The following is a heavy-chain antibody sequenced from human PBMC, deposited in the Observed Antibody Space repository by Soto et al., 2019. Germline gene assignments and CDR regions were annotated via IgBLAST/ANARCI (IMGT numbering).Heavy chain of an antibody. D-gene: IGHD3-10*01. CDR3: SHTGPGILDDY. CDR2: IYWDDDK. Sequence: QITLKESGPTLVKPTQTLTLTCTFSGFLLTTSGVGVGWIRQPPGKALEWLALIYWDDDKRYNPSLRSRLTITKDTSKNQVVLTMTNMDPVDTATYYCSHTGPGILDDYWGQGTLVTISA. J-gene: IGHJ4*02. CDR1: GFLLTTSGVG. V-gene: IGHV2-5*02.